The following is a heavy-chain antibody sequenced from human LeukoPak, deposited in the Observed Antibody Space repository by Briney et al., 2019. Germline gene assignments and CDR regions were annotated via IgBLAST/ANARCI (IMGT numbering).Heavy chain of an antibody. J-gene: IGHJ6*03. CDR1: GFSFSSYA. CDR2: IKQDGSEK. V-gene: IGHV3-7*01. Sequence: PGGSLRLSCAASGFSFSSYAMSWVRQAPGKGLEWVANIKQDGSEKYYVDSVKGRFTISRDNAKNSLYLQMNSLRAEDTAVYYCARGFRSDYYYYYYMDVWGKGTTVTVSS. CDR3: ARGFRSDYYYYYYMDV.